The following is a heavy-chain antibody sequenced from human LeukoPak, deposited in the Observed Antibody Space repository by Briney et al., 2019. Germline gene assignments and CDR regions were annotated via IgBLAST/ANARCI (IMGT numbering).Heavy chain of an antibody. CDR2: ISSSGSTI. CDR3: ASRDGYNYPPRDY. CDR1: GFTFSSYE. V-gene: IGHV3-48*03. J-gene: IGHJ4*02. D-gene: IGHD5-24*01. Sequence: GGSLRLSCAASGFTFSSYEMNWVRQAPGKGLEWVSYISSSGSTIYYVDSVKGRFTISRDNAKNSLYLQMNSLRAEDTAVYYCASRDGYNYPPRDYWGQGTLVTVSS.